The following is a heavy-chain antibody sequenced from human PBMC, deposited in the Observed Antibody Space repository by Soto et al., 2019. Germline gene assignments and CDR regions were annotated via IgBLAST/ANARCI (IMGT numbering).Heavy chain of an antibody. J-gene: IGHJ6*02. CDR1: GFTFDDYT. CDR2: ISWDGGST. V-gene: IGHV3-43*01. Sequence: GSLRLSCAASGFTFDDYTMHWVRQAPGKGLEWVSLISWDGGSTYYADSVKGRFTISRDNSKNSLYLQMNSLRTEDTALYYCARWYSSSFGLGYYGMDVWGQGTTVTVSS. D-gene: IGHD6-6*01. CDR3: ARWYSSSFGLGYYGMDV.